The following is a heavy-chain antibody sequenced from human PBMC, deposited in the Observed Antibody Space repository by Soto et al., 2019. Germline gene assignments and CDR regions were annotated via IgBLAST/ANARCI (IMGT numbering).Heavy chain of an antibody. Sequence: HSHACTVAGRTLKINADIWFVYGIRQPPGKGLEWIGSIDNGGNTHYNAPLKSRVIISADTSKNQFSLSLNSVTAAVSAVYYCVKRSLLVSPIWVQGIQVTVSS. CDR2: IDNGGNT. CDR3: VKRSLLVSPI. J-gene: IGHJ4*02. V-gene: IGHV4-39*01. D-gene: IGHD2-8*02. CDR1: GRTLKINADI.